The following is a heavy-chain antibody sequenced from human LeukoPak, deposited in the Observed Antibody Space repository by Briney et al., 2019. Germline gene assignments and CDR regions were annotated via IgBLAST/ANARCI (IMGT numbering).Heavy chain of an antibody. CDR3: ARGYYDFWSGLNYYYGMDV. Sequence: SQTLSLTCAISGDSVSSNSAAWNWLRQSPSRGLEWLGRTYYRSKWYNDYAVSVKSRITINPDTSKNQFSLQLNSVTPEDTAVYYCARGYYDFWSGLNYYYGMDVWGQGTTVTVSS. D-gene: IGHD3-3*01. CDR2: TYYRSKWYN. J-gene: IGHJ6*02. CDR1: GDSVSSNSAA. V-gene: IGHV6-1*01.